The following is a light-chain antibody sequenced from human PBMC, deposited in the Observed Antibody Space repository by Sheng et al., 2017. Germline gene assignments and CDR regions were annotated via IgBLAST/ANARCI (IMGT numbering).Light chain of an antibody. CDR3: QQYNNWPPWT. V-gene: IGKV3-15*01. CDR2: GAS. CDR1: QSVHTH. Sequence: EVLMTQSPATLSVSPGDRVTLSCRASQSVHTHLAWYQQKPGQAPRLLVYGASTRATGIPARFSGSGSGTDFTLTISSLQSEDFAVYYCQQYNNWPPWTFGQGTMLEIK. J-gene: IGKJ2*02.